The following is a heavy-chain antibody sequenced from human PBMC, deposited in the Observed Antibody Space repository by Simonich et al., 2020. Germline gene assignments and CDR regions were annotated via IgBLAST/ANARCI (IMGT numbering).Heavy chain of an antibody. CDR2: NNPNRGGT. CDR3: ARDPVVPAAIRNAFDI. D-gene: IGHD2-2*01. J-gene: IGHJ3*02. Sequence: QVQLVQSGAEVKKPGASVKVSCKASGYTFTGYYMHGVRQAPGQGVGGMGWNNPNRGGTNDAQKFQGRVTMTRDTSISTAYMELSRLRSDDTAVYYCARDPVVPAAIRNAFDIWGQGTMVTVSS. V-gene: IGHV1-2*02. CDR1: GYTFTGYY.